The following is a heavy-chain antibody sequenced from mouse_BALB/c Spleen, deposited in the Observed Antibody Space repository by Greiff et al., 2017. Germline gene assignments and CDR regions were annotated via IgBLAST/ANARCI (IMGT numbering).Heavy chain of an antibody. CDR2: ISSGGSYT. Sequence: EVQLVESGGGLVKPGGSLKLSCAASGFTFSSYAMSWVRQSPEKRLEWVAEISSGGSYTYYPDTVTGRFTISRDNAKNTLYLEMSSLRSEDTAMYYCARRRCDYWGQGTTLTVSS. CDR1: GFTFSSYA. CDR3: ARRRCDY. V-gene: IGHV5-9-4*01. D-gene: IGHD1-1*01. J-gene: IGHJ2*01.